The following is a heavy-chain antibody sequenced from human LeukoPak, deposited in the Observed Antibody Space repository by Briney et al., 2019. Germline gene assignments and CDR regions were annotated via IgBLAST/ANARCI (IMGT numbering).Heavy chain of an antibody. CDR3: ARETQAAAGFFDY. Sequence: SETLSLTCAVYGGSFSGYYWSWIRQPPGKGLEWIGEINHSGSTNYNPSLKSRVTISVDTSKNQFSLKLSSVTAADTAVYYCARETQAAAGFFDYWGQGTLVTVSS. CDR1: GGSFSGYY. J-gene: IGHJ4*02. CDR2: INHSGST. D-gene: IGHD6-13*01. V-gene: IGHV4-34*01.